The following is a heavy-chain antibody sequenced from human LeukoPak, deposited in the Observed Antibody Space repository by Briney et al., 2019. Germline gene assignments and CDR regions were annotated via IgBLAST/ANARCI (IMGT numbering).Heavy chain of an antibody. CDR3: ARARGDGVSWFDP. V-gene: IGHV3-48*03. D-gene: IGHD4-17*01. CDR2: LSSSGSTI. CDR1: GFTFSSYE. Sequence: GGSLRLSCAASGFTFSSYEMNWVRQAPGKGLEWVSYLSSSGSTIYYADSVKGRFTISRDNAKNSLYLQMNSLRAEDTAVYYCARARGDGVSWFDPWGQGTPVTVSS. J-gene: IGHJ5*02.